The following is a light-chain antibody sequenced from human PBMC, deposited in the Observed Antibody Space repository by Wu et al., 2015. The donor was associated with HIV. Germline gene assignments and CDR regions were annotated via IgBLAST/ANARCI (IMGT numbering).Light chain of an antibody. Sequence: EIVLTQSPGTLSLSPGERATLSCRASQSVSSDYLAWYQQKPGQAPRLLMYAASSRATGIPDRFSGSGSGTDFILTISSLQSEDFAVYYCQQYNNWPQYSFGQGTKLEIK. CDR3: QQYNNWPQYS. CDR1: QSVSSDY. J-gene: IGKJ2*03. V-gene: IGKV3-20*01. CDR2: AAS.